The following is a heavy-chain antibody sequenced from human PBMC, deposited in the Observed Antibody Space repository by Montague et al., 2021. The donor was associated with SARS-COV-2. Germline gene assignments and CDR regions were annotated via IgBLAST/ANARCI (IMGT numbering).Heavy chain of an antibody. CDR3: ATLTQSNGDF. J-gene: IGHJ4*02. V-gene: IGHV4-4*08. Sequence: SETLSLTCTVSSDSTNSYYWGWIRQPPGKRPEWLGYVYSSGTTNYNPSLNSRIAISVDTSKNQFSLRLDSVTAADTAIYYCATLTQSNGDFWGQGALVTVS. CDR1: SDSTNSYY. D-gene: IGHD4/OR15-4a*01. CDR2: VYSSGTT.